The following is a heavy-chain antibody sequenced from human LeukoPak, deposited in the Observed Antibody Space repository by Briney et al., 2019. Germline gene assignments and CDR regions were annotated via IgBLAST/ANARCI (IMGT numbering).Heavy chain of an antibody. CDR1: GFTFSSYW. J-gene: IGHJ4*02. D-gene: IGHD1-26*01. Sequence: GGSLRLSCAASGFTFSSYWMSWVRQAPGKGLEWVANIKQDGSEKYYVDSVKGRFTISRDNAKNSLYLQMNSLGAEDTAVYYCARDLESYPLDYWGQGTLVTVSS. V-gene: IGHV3-7*03. CDR2: IKQDGSEK. CDR3: ARDLESYPLDY.